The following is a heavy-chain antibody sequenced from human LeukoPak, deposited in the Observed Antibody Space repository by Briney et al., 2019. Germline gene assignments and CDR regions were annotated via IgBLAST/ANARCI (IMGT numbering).Heavy chain of an antibody. CDR1: GGSISSSSYY. J-gene: IGHJ4*02. D-gene: IGHD6-19*01. V-gene: IGHV4-39*07. Sequence: SETLSLTCTVSGGSISSSSYYWGWIRQPPGKGLEWIGSIYYSGSTYYNPSLKSRVTISVDTSKNQFSLRLTSVIAADTAVYFCARAAFSSGWYGDCWGQGTLVTVSS. CDR2: IYYSGST. CDR3: ARAAFSSGWYGDC.